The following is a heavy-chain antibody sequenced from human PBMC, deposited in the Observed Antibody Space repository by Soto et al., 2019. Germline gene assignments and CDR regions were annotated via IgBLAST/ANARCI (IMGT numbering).Heavy chain of an antibody. J-gene: IGHJ4*02. V-gene: IGHV3-30-3*01. CDR3: ARDRKDY. CDR2: ISYDGSNK. CDR1: GFTFSSYA. Sequence: GGSLRLSCAASGFTFSSYAMHWVRQAPGKGLEWVAVISYDGSNKYYAGSVKGRFTISRDNSKNTLYLQMNSLRAEDTAVYYCARDRKDYWGQGTLVTVSS.